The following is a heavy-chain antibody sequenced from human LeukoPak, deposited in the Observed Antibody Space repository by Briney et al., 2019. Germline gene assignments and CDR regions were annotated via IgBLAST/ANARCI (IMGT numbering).Heavy chain of an antibody. J-gene: IGHJ6*02. V-gene: IGHV3-23*01. CDR2: ISGSGGAT. CDR1: GFTFDDYA. D-gene: IGHD3-10*01. Sequence: GGSLRLSCAASGFTFDDYAMHWVRQAPGKGLEWVSAISGSGGATYYADSVQGRLTISRDNSKNTLYLQMNSLRAEDTAVYYCAKVAYYYGSGSRYYYFGMDVWGQGTTVTVSS. CDR3: AKVAYYYGSGSRYYYFGMDV.